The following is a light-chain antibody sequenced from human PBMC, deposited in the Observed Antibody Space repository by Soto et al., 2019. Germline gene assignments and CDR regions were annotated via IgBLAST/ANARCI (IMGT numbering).Light chain of an antibody. J-gene: IGKJ2*01. Sequence: DIQMTQSPSSLSASIGDRVTITCRASQTISTYLSWYQQKPGKAPKLLIYSASTLHSGVPSRFSGSGSGTDFTLTISSLQPEDFATYYCHQSYNTFMYTFGQGPKLEIK. CDR3: HQSYNTFMYT. CDR2: SAS. V-gene: IGKV1-39*01. CDR1: QTISTY.